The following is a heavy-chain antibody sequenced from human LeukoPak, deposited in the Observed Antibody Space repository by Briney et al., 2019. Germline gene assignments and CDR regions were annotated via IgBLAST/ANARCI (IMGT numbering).Heavy chain of an antibody. V-gene: IGHV4-4*07. CDR1: GGSISSYY. J-gene: IGHJ5*02. CDR2: NYTSGST. Sequence: SETLSLTCTVSGGSISSYYWSWIRQPAGKGLEWIGRNYTSGSTNYNPSLKSRVTMSVDTSKNQFSLKLSSVTAADTAVYYCARDQKGYCSSTSCYKYNWFDPWGQGTLVTVSS. D-gene: IGHD2-2*02. CDR3: ARDQKGYCSSTSCYKYNWFDP.